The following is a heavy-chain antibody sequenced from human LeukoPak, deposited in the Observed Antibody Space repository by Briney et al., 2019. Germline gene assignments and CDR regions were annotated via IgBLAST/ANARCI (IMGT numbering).Heavy chain of an antibody. J-gene: IGHJ4*02. CDR2: FDPEAGET. Sequence: ASVKVSCKVSGYTLTELSMHWVRQAPGKGLEWMGGFDPEAGETIYAQKFQGRVTMTEDTSTDTAYMEVSSLRSDDTAVYYCATDPVGYCNTNGCYSVVYWGQGTLVIVSS. CDR1: GYTLTELS. V-gene: IGHV1-24*01. CDR3: ATDPVGYCNTNGCYSVVY. D-gene: IGHD2-15*01.